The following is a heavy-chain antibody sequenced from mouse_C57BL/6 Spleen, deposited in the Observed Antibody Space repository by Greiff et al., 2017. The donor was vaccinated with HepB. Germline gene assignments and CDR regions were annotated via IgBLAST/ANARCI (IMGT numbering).Heavy chain of an antibody. CDR2: IDPENGDT. CDR1: GFNIKDDY. Sequence: VQLQQSGAELVRPGASVKLSCTASGFNIKDDYMHWVKQRPEQGLEWIGWIDPENGDTEYASKFQGKATITADTTSNTAYLQLSSLTSKDTADYCCTTGRPSTRYYFDYWGQGTTLTVSS. CDR3: TTGRPSTRYYFDY. J-gene: IGHJ2*01. V-gene: IGHV14-4*01. D-gene: IGHD2-14*01.